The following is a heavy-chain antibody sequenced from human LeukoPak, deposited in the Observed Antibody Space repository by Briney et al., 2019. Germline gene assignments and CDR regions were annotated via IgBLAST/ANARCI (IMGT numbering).Heavy chain of an antibody. D-gene: IGHD6-19*01. CDR2: IYTSGST. CDR3: AIAVAGPYYFNY. J-gene: IGHJ4*02. CDR1: GGSINSYY. Sequence: PSETLSLTCTVSGGSINSYYWSWIRQPPGKGLEWIGYIYTSGSTNYNPSLKSRVTISIDTSKNQFSLKLSSVTAADTAVYFCAIAVAGPYYFNYWGQGTLVTVSS. V-gene: IGHV4-59*01.